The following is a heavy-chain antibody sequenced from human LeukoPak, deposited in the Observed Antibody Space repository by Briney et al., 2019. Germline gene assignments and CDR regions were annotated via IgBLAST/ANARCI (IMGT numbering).Heavy chain of an antibody. CDR1: GFTFSGYS. J-gene: IGHJ4*02. CDR2: VSTTGYYI. Sequence: PGGSLRLSCAASGFTFSGYSMNWVRQAPGKGLEWVSSVSTTGYYIYYADSVKGRFSISRDNAKNSLYLQMNSLRAEDTAVYYCARGGDSGTTSCYYFDFWGQGTRVTVSS. CDR3: ARGGDSGTTSCYYFDF. D-gene: IGHD2-2*01. V-gene: IGHV3-21*01.